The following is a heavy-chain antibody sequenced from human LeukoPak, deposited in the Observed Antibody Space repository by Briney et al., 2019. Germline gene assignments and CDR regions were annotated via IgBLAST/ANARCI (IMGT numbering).Heavy chain of an antibody. D-gene: IGHD2-15*01. CDR3: ARGLLLDYFDY. CDR1: GFTFSSYA. Sequence: PGGSLRLSCAASGFTFSSYAMSWVRQAPGKGLEWVSAVSSSGGSTNYADSVKGRFTISRDNSKNTLYLQMNSLRAEDTAVYYCARGLLLDYFDYWGQGTLVTVSS. V-gene: IGHV3-23*01. J-gene: IGHJ4*02. CDR2: VSSSGGST.